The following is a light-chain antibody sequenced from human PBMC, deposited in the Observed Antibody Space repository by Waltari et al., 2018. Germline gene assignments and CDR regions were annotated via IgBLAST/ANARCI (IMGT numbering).Light chain of an antibody. Sequence: DIQMTQSPSSLSASVGDTVPITCRASQGISSYLAWYQQKPGKAPKPLIYYASNLENGVPSRFSGSGSGTEFTLTISSLQPEDFATYYCQQYNSAPLTFGGGAKVEIK. V-gene: IGKV1-16*01. CDR2: YAS. J-gene: IGKJ4*01. CDR3: QQYNSAPLT. CDR1: QGISSY.